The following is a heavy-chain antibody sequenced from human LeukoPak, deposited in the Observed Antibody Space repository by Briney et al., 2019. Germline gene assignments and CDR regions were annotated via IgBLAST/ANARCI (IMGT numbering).Heavy chain of an antibody. CDR1: GGSFSGYY. V-gene: IGHV4-34*01. J-gene: IGHJ5*02. D-gene: IGHD3-10*01. Sequence: SETLSLTCAVYGGSFSGYYWSWIRQPPGKGLEWIGEINRSGSTNYNPSLKSRVTISVDTSKNQFSLKLSSVTAADTAVYYCARGVYGSGTFSRFGWFDPWGQGTLVTVSS. CDR2: INRSGST. CDR3: ARGVYGSGTFSRFGWFDP.